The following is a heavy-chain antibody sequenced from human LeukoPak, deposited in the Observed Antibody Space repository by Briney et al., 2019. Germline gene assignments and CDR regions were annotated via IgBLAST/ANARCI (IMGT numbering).Heavy chain of an antibody. V-gene: IGHV3-30-3*01. CDR3: AREGRDIVDLGLNWFDP. J-gene: IGHJ5*02. CDR2: ISYDGSNK. D-gene: IGHD5-12*01. Sequence: PGGSLRLSCAASGFTFSSYAMHWVRQAPGKGLEWVAVISYDGSNKYYADSVKGRFTISRDNSKNTPYLQMNSLRAEDTAVYYCAREGRDIVDLGLNWFDPWGQGTLVTVSS. CDR1: GFTFSSYA.